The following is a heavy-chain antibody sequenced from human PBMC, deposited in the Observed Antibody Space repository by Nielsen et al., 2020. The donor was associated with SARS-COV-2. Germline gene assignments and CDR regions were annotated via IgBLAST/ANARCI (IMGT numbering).Heavy chain of an antibody. V-gene: IGHV3-74*01. CDR1: AFTFSNYW. D-gene: IGHD6-6*01. Sequence: GGSLKISCPASAFTFSNYWMHWVRPAPGKGLVWVSRIHSDVRSTSFADSVKGRFTISRDNAKNTLYLQMNSLRADDTAVYYCARDPGLDYFDYWGQGTLITVSS. CDR2: IHSDVRST. CDR3: ARDPGLDYFDY. J-gene: IGHJ4*02.